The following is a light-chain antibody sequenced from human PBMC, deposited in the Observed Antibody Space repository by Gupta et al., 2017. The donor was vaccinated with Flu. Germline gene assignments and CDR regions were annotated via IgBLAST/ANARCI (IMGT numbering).Light chain of an antibody. J-gene: IGLJ2*01. Sequence: APGKTARITCGGKKIGTKVVHWDQQKPGQAPVLVVYDDRDRAAGSPERFSGSNSGATATLSIRRGEAGDEDDYDWQVWGSTDVVFGGGTKVTVL. CDR1: KIGTKV. CDR2: DDR. V-gene: IGLV3-21*03. CDR3: QVWGSTDVV.